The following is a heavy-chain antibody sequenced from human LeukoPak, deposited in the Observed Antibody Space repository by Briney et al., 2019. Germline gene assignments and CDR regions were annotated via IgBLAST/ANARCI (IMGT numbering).Heavy chain of an antibody. Sequence: GESLKISCKGSGYSFRSYWIAWVRQMPGKGLEWMGIVDPGDSDTRYSPSFQGHVTISADRSTSTAYLQWNSLMASDTAIYCCVRHKSGTWHDRPFDYWGQGALVTVSP. CDR2: VDPGDSDT. CDR1: GYSFRSYW. J-gene: IGHJ4*02. D-gene: IGHD1-1*01. V-gene: IGHV5-51*01. CDR3: VRHKSGTWHDRPFDY.